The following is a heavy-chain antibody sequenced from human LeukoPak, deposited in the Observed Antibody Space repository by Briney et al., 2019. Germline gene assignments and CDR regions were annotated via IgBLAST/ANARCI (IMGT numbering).Heavy chain of an antibody. J-gene: IGHJ4*02. CDR1: GFTFSSYS. CDR2: ISSSSSYI. D-gene: IGHD5-12*01. V-gene: IGHV3-21*01. Sequence: GGSLRLSCAASGFTFSSYSMNWVRQAPGKGLEWVSSISSSSSYIYYADSVEGRFTISRDNAKNSLYLQMNSLRAEDTAVYYCARGRGYSGYLPFDYWGQGTLVTVSS. CDR3: ARGRGYSGYLPFDY.